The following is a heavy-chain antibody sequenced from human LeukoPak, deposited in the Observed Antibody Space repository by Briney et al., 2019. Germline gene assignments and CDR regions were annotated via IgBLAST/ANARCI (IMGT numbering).Heavy chain of an antibody. CDR3: ARENLDTAMVA. J-gene: IGHJ5*02. CDR1: GYTFTSYD. Sequence: GASVKVSCKASGYTFTSYDINWVRQAPGQGLEWMGIINPSGGSTSYAQKFQGRVTMTRDTSTSTVYMELSSLRSEDTAVYYCARENLDTAMVAWGQGTLVTVSS. D-gene: IGHD5-18*01. CDR2: INPSGGST. V-gene: IGHV1-46*01.